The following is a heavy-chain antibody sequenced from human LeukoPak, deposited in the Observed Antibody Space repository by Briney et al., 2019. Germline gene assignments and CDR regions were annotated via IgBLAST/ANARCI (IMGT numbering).Heavy chain of an antibody. CDR3: AKGDCSSTTCCAIFDS. V-gene: IGHV3-23*01. CDR2: ISGSGGST. J-gene: IGHJ4*02. D-gene: IGHD2-2*01. Sequence: GRSLRLSCAASGFTFSSYAMSWVRQAPGKGLEWVSAISGSGGSTFYADSVKGRFTISRDNSKNTLYLQMNSLRAEDTAVYYCAKGDCSSTTCCAIFDSWGQGTLVTVSS. CDR1: GFTFSSYA.